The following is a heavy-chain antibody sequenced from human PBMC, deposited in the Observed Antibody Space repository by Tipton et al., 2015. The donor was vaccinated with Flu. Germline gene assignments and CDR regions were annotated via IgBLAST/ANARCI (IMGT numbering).Heavy chain of an antibody. CDR1: GGSIGSYY. CDR2: IYNSEYT. D-gene: IGHD2-2*01. V-gene: IGHV4-59*12. CDR3: ARDPSLGMPDYSDS. J-gene: IGHJ4*02. Sequence: TLSLACTVSGGSIGSYYWNWIRQPPGEGLEWIGYIYNSEYTKYNPSLKSRVTISVNTSKKQFSLQLRSVTAADTAVYYCARDPSLGMPDYSDSWGQGFLVTASS.